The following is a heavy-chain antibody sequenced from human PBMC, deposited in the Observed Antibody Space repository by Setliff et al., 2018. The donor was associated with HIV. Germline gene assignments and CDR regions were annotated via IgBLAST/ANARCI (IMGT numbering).Heavy chain of an antibody. J-gene: IGHJ4*02. CDR2: IWYDGSSE. V-gene: IGHV3-33*01. CDR3: ARDPGGDTSGYFGCLDY. CDR1: GFTFSNYG. Sequence: GGSLRLSCAASGFTFSNYGMHWVRQAPGKGLEWVAVIWYDGSSEYYGDSVKGRFTISRDNSKKTLYLQMNSLRAEDTAVYYCARDPGGDTSGYFGCLDYWGQGALVTVSS. D-gene: IGHD3-22*01.